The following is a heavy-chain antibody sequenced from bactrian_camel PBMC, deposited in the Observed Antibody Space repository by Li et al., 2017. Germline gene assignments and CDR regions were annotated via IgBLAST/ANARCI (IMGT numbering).Heavy chain of an antibody. J-gene: IGHJ4*01. Sequence: HVQLVESGGGSVQAGESLRLSCAEPKYLYRNNCVGWFRQAPGKEREAVAVGETRGERTIYADSVKGRYTISRDSARSTLYLQMNSLKPEDTAMYYCAAAAVGQWSCSWPASGGYSVWGQGTQVTVS. V-gene: IGHV3S53*01. CDR1: KYLYRNNC. D-gene: IGHD2*01. CDR2: ETRGERT. CDR3: AAAAVGQWSCSWPASGGYSV.